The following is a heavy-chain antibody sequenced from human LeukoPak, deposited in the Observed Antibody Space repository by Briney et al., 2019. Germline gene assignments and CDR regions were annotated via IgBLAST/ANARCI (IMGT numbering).Heavy chain of an antibody. CDR1: GSTFSSYW. Sequence: GGSLRLSCAASGSTFSSYWMSWVRQAPGKGLEWVANIKQDGSEKYYVDSVKGRFTISRDNAKNSLYLQMNSLRAEDTAVYYCARDTIAVAGSYPYYFDYWGQGTLVTVSS. V-gene: IGHV3-7*01. D-gene: IGHD6-19*01. CDR3: ARDTIAVAGSYPYYFDY. CDR2: IKQDGSEK. J-gene: IGHJ4*02.